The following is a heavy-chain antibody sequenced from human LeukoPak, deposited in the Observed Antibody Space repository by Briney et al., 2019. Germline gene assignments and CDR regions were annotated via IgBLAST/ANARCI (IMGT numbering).Heavy chain of an antibody. CDR1: GFTFSSYA. J-gene: IGHJ4*02. CDR3: ARQYYYDSSGYYIASYFDY. CDR2: ISYDGSNK. Sequence: GGSLRLSCAASGFTFSSYAMHWVRQAPGKGLEWVAVISYDGSNKYYADSVKGRFTISRDNSKNTLYLQMNSLRAEDTAVYYCARQYYYDSSGYYIASYFDYWGQGTLVTVSS. D-gene: IGHD3-22*01. V-gene: IGHV3-30-3*01.